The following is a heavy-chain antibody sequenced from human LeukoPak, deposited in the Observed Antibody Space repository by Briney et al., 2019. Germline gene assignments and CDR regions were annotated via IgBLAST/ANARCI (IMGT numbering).Heavy chain of an antibody. CDR2: ISSSSSYI. J-gene: IGHJ2*01. CDR1: GFTFSSYS. V-gene: IGHV3-21*01. CDR3: ARDGGLMVYAPYWYFDL. D-gene: IGHD2-8*01. Sequence: GGSLRLSCAASGFTFSSYSMNWVRQAPGKGLEWVSSISSSSSYIYYADSVKGRFPISRDNAKNSLYLQMNSLRAEDTAVYYCARDGGLMVYAPYWYFDLWGRGTLVTVSS.